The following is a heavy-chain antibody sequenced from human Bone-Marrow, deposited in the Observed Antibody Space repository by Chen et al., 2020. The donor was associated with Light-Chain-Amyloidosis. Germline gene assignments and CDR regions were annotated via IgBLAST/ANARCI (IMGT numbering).Heavy chain of an antibody. J-gene: IGHJ6*02. CDR2: MNPNSGNT. D-gene: IGHD2-2*01. CDR3: ARGRRSMGYCSSTSCNYDAYYYGMDV. Sequence: QVQLVQSGAEVKKPGASVKVSCKASGYTFTSSDINWVRQATGQGLEWMGWMNPNSGNTGYAQKFQGRVTMTRNTSISTAYMELSSLRSEDTAVYYCARGRRSMGYCSSTSCNYDAYYYGMDVWGQGTTVTVSS. V-gene: IGHV1-8*01. CDR1: GYTFTSSD.